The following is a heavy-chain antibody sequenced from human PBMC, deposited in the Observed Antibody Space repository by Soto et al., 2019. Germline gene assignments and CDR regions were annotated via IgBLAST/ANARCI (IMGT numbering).Heavy chain of an antibody. CDR2: IYYSGST. J-gene: IGHJ4*02. D-gene: IGHD4-17*01. CDR1: GGSISSGGYY. V-gene: IGHV4-31*03. CDR3: AGSSTVTTSQLDY. Sequence: SETLSLTCTVSGGSISSGGYYWSWIRQHPGKGLEWIGYIYYSGSTYYNPSLKSRVTIPVDTSKNQFSLKLSSVTAADTAVYYCAGSSTVTTSQLDYWRQGTLVTVSS.